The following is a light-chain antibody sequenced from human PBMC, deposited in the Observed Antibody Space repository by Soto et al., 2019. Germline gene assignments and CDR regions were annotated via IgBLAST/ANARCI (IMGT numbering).Light chain of an antibody. CDR1: QSVSSY. J-gene: IGKJ2*01. CDR3: QQRSNWPLYT. Sequence: EIVLTQSPATLSLSPGERATLSCRASQSVSSYLAWYQQKPGQAPRLLIYDASNRATGIPARLSGSGSGTDFTLTISSLEPEDFAVYYCQQRSNWPLYTFGQGTKLEIK. CDR2: DAS. V-gene: IGKV3-11*01.